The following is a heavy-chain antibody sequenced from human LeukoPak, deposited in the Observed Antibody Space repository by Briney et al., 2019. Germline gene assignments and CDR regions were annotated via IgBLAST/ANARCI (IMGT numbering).Heavy chain of an antibody. V-gene: IGHV3-33*06. Sequence: GGSLRLSCAASGLTFSSYGMHWVRQAPGKGLEWVAVIWYDGGNKYYADSVKGRFTISRDNSENTLYLQMNSLRAEDTAVYYCAKDRTTNWGFRAGFDPWGQGTLVTVSS. CDR2: IWYDGGNK. D-gene: IGHD7-27*01. J-gene: IGHJ5*02. CDR3: AKDRTTNWGFRAGFDP. CDR1: GLTFSSYG.